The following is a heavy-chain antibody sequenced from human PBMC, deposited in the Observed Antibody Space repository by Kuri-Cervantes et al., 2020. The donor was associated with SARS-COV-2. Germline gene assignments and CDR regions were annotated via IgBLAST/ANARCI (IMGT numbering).Heavy chain of an antibody. CDR3: ARDISRELPPSGGFDP. CDR1: GFTFSSYG. V-gene: IGHV3-33*01. J-gene: IGHJ5*02. Sequence: GESLKISCAASGFTFSSYGMHWVRQAPGKGLEWVAVIWYDGSNKYYADSVKGRFTISRDNSKNTLYLQMNSLSAEDTAVYYCARDISRELPPSGGFDPWGQGTLVTVSS. CDR2: IWYDGSNK. D-gene: IGHD1-26*01.